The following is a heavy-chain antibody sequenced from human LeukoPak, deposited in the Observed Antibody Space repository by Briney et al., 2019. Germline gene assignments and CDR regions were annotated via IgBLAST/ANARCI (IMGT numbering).Heavy chain of an antibody. V-gene: IGHV1-24*01. CDR2: FDPEDGET. J-gene: IGHJ4*02. D-gene: IGHD3-10*01. CDR3: ATPRFGYYGSGSYYY. CDR1: GYTFTSYA. Sequence: ASVKVSCKASGYTFTSYAMNWVRQAPGKGLEWMGGFDPEDGETIYAQKFQGRVTMTEDTSTDTAYMELSSLRSEDTAVYYCATPRFGYYGSGSYYYWGQGTLVTVSS.